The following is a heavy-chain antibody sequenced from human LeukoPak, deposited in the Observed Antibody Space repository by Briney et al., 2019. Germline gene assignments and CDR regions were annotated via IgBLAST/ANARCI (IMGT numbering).Heavy chain of an antibody. Sequence: GGSLRLSCAASGFTFSSYAMHWVRQAPGKGLEWVAVISYDGSNKYYADSMKGRFTISRDNSRNTLYLQMNSLRAEDTAVYYCARETIPRLGPILDYWGQGTLVTVSS. J-gene: IGHJ4*02. D-gene: IGHD2-21*01. CDR2: ISYDGSNK. CDR1: GFTFSSYA. CDR3: ARETIPRLGPILDY. V-gene: IGHV3-30*01.